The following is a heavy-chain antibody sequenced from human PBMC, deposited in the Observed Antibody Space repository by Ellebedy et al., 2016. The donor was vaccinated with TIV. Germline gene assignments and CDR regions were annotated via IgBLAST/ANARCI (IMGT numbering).Heavy chain of an antibody. CDR3: ASHMVRESTWFDP. CDR1: GGSISSGDYY. CDR2: IYYSGST. V-gene: IGHV4-61*08. J-gene: IGHJ5*02. D-gene: IGHD3-10*01. Sequence: MPSETLSLTCTVSGGSISSGDYYWSWIRQPPGKGLEWIGYIYYSGSTNYNPSLKSRVTISGDTSKNQLSLKLSSVTAADTAVYYCASHMVRESTWFDPWGQGTLVTVSS.